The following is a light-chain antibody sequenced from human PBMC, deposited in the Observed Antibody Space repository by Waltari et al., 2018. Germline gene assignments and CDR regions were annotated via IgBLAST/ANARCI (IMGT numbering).Light chain of an antibody. V-gene: IGLV2-14*01. CDR2: DVS. Sequence: QSALTQPASVSGSPGQSITISCTGTSSDVGGYNYVSWYQQHPGKAPKLMIYDVSKRPSGVSNRFSGSKSGNTASLTISGLQAEDEAEYYCSSYTSSSTWVFGGGTKLTVL. CDR3: SSYTSSSTWV. J-gene: IGLJ3*02. CDR1: SSDVGGYNY.